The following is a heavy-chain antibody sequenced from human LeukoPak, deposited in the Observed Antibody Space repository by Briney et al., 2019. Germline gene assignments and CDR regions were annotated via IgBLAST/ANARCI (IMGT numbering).Heavy chain of an antibody. CDR2: IYYSGST. D-gene: IGHD6-13*01. J-gene: IGHJ2*01. CDR3: ASISGSWYEYWYFDL. V-gene: IGHV4-39*07. CDR1: GGSISSSSYY. Sequence: SETLSLTCTVSGGSISSSSYYWGWIRQPPGKGLEWIGSIYYSGSTSYNPSLRSRVTISADTSKNQFSLKLSSVTAADTAVYYCASISGSWYEYWYFDLWGRGTLVTVSS.